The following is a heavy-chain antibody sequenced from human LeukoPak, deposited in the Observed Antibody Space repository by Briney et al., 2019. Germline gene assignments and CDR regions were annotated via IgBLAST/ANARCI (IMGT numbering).Heavy chain of an antibody. CDR3: VREVGLEWLPPTENWFDP. CDR2: IYTSGST. J-gene: IGHJ5*02. D-gene: IGHD3-3*01. CDR1: GGSISSYY. Sequence: SETLSLTCTVSGGSISSYYWSWIRQPAGKGLEWIGRIYTSGSTNYNPSLKSRVTISVDKSKNQFSLKLSSVTAADTAVYYCVREVGLEWLPPTENWFDPWGQGTLVTVSS. V-gene: IGHV4-4*07.